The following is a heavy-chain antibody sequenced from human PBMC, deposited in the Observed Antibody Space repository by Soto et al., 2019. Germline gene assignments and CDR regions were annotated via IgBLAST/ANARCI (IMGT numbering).Heavy chain of an antibody. Sequence: LSLTCTVSGGSISSSSYYWGWIRQPPGKGLEWIGSIYYSGSTYYNPSLKSRVTISVDTSKNQFSLKLSSVTAAGTAVYYCATLIPSTDSREYYFDYWGQGTLVTVSS. V-gene: IGHV4-39*01. D-gene: IGHD3-16*01. CDR3: ATLIPSTDSREYYFDY. CDR1: GGSISSSSYY. CDR2: IYYSGST. J-gene: IGHJ4*02.